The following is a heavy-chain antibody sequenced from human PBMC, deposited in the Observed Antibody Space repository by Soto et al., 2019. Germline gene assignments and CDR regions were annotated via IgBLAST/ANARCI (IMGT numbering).Heavy chain of an antibody. CDR2: ISSSSSTI. CDR3: GGDSSGYFYPDVFDI. D-gene: IGHD3-22*01. V-gene: IGHV3-48*02. CDR1: GFTFSRYS. Sequence: EVQLVESGGGLVQPGGSLRLSCAASGFTFSRYSMNWVRQAPGKGLEWVSYISSSSSTIYYAGSVKGRFTISRDNAKNSLYLQMNSLRDEDTAVYYCGGDSSGYFYPDVFDIWGQGTMVTVSS. J-gene: IGHJ3*02.